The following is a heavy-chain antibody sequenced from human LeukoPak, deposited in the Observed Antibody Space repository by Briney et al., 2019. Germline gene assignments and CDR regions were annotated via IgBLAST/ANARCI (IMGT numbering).Heavy chain of an antibody. J-gene: IGHJ3*02. Sequence: ASETLSLTCTVSGGSISSYYWSWIRRPPGKGLEWIGYIHYSGSTNYNPSLKSRVTISVDTSKNQFSLKLSSVTAADTAVYYCAREVVGKGHSSNSPAFDIWGQGTMVTVSS. CDR1: GGSISSYY. CDR3: AREVVGKGHSSNSPAFDI. D-gene: IGHD4-11*01. V-gene: IGHV4-59*12. CDR2: IHYSGST.